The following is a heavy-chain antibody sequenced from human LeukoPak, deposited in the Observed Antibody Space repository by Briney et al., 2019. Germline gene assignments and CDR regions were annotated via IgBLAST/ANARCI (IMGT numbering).Heavy chain of an antibody. CDR3: ARGSSGWFDY. CDR2: ISYDGSNK. V-gene: IGHV3-30-3*01. Sequence: GGSLRLSCAASGFTVSSNYMSWVRQAPGKGLEWVAVISYDGSNKYYADSVKGRFTISRDNSKNTLYLQMNSLRAEDTAVYYCARGSSGWFDYWGQGTLVTVSS. D-gene: IGHD6-19*01. J-gene: IGHJ4*02. CDR1: GFTVSSNY.